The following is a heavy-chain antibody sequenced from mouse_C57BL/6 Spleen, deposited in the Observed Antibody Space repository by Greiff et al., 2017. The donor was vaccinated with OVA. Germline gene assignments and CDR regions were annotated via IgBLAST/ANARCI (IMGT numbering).Heavy chain of an antibody. Sequence: QVQLQQSGPELVKPGASVKISCKASGYAFSSSWMNWVKQRPGKGLEWIGRIYPGDGDTNYNGKFKGKATLTADKSSSTAYMQLSSLTSEDSAVYFCAAYYSNRDYFDYWGQGTTLTVSS. D-gene: IGHD2-5*01. CDR3: AAYYSNRDYFDY. V-gene: IGHV1-82*01. CDR2: IYPGDGDT. CDR1: GYAFSSSW. J-gene: IGHJ2*01.